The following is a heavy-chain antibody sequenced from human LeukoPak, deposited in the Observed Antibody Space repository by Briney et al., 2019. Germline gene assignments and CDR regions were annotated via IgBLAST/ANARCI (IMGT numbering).Heavy chain of an antibody. CDR3: ARQRGYRMTKDGFDV. Sequence: GESLKISCKASGYSFSDYWISWVRHMPGKGLEWMTIIYPGDSETRYSPSLQGQVTISADKSINTVYLQWNSLRASDTAMYYCARQRGYRMTKDGFDVWGQGTMITVSS. CDR2: IYPGDSET. D-gene: IGHD2-2*03. CDR1: GYSFSDYW. V-gene: IGHV5-51*01. J-gene: IGHJ3*01.